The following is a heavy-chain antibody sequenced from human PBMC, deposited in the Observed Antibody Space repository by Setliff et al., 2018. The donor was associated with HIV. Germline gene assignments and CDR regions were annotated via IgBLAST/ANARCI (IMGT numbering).Heavy chain of an antibody. CDR2: IKINSGGT. CDR1: GYTFTGYY. Sequence: ASVKVSCKASGYTFTGYYMHWVRQAPGQGLEWMGWIKINSGGTKFTQNFQGRVTMTRDTSLSRAYMELSRLRSDHTAVYYCVREGAGPTDDAFDIWGQGTMFTVSS. V-gene: IGHV1-2*02. D-gene: IGHD4-17*01. CDR3: VREGAGPTDDAFDI. J-gene: IGHJ3*02.